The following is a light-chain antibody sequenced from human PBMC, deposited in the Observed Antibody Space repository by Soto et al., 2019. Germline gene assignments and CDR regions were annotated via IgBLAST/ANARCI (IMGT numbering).Light chain of an antibody. J-gene: IGKJ1*01. V-gene: IGKV3-15*01. CDR2: RAS. CDR3: QQYHNLWA. CDR1: QNIYSN. Sequence: IPLTQSPATVSVSPWETVTLSCRASQNIYSNLGWYQQRPGQAPRLIIYRASTRATGIPARFSGSGSGTEFTLTINSLQSEDFAVYYCQQYHNLWAFGRGTKVDTK.